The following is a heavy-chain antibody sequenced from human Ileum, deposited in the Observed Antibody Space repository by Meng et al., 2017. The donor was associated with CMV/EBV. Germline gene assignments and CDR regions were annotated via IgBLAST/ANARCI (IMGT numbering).Heavy chain of an antibody. CDR3: EGGDGY. Sequence: GESLKISCAASGLTFSNHGMHWVRQAPGKGLEWVANINDDGTWSQYVDSVKGRFIISRDNAQNSRYLQMNSLRVDDTAMYFCEGGDGYWGRGTLVTVSS. V-gene: IGHV3-7*04. CDR1: GLTFSNHG. CDR2: INDDGTWS. J-gene: IGHJ4*02.